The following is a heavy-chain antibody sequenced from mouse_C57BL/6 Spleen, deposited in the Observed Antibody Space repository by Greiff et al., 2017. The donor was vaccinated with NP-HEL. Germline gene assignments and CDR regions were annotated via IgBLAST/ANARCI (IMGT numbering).Heavy chain of an antibody. J-gene: IGHJ2*01. D-gene: IGHD1-1*01. Sequence: EVQLQQSGPELVKPGASVKISCKASGYTFTDYYMNWVKQSHGKSLEWIGDINPNNGGTSYNQKFKGKATLTVDKSSSTAYMELRSLTSEDSAVYYCARLNYYGSSFDYWGQGTTRTVSS. CDR1: GYTFTDYY. V-gene: IGHV1-26*01. CDR2: INPNNGGT. CDR3: ARLNYYGSSFDY.